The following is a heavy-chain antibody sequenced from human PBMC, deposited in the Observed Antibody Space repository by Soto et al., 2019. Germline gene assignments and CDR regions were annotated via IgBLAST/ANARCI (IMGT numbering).Heavy chain of an antibody. D-gene: IGHD2-2*01. CDR1: GFTFSSYW. Sequence: PGGSLRLSCAASGFTFSSYWMHWVRQAPGKGLVWVSRINSDGSSTSYADSVKGRFTISRDNAKNTLYLQMNSLRAEDTAVYYCARVTDCSSSSCYLETFDYWGQGTLVTVSS. J-gene: IGHJ4*02. CDR3: ARVTDCSSSSCYLETFDY. CDR2: INSDGSST. V-gene: IGHV3-74*01.